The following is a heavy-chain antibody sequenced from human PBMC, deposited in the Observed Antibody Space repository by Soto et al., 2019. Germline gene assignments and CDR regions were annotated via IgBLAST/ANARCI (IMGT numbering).Heavy chain of an antibody. Sequence: PGGSLRLSCAASGFTFSRYPIHWVRQAPGKGLEWVAGISFDETNKKYADSVRGRFTVSRDNSMSTIYLQMDSLETADTAAYFCAREEPHPAPLVFWGQGTQVTVSS. J-gene: IGHJ4*02. V-gene: IGHV3-30-3*01. CDR1: GFTFSRYP. CDR3: AREEPHPAPLVF. CDR2: ISFDETNK.